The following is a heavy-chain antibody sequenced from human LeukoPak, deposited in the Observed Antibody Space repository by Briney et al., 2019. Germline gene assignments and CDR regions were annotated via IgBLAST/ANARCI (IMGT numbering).Heavy chain of an antibody. CDR1: VGSINDHA. CDR2: VYYTGIS. CDR3: ARLSRIATAGAYSYHSLDI. Sequence: SETLSLTCTVSVGSINDHAWCCIRHPPGRGLEWIGCVYYTGISEYNASLKSRLTLSTDKSNNQLSLKVTSVTAADTAIYSCARLSRIATAGAYSYHSLDIWGQGTTVTVSS. V-gene: IGHV4-59*11. J-gene: IGHJ6*02. D-gene: IGHD6-13*01.